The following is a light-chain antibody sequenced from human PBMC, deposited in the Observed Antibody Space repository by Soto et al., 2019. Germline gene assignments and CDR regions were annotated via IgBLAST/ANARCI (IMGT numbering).Light chain of an antibody. CDR1: QSISSTY. CDR2: GAF. CDR3: QQYGSSSFA. V-gene: IGKV3-20*01. Sequence: EIVLTQSPGTLSVSPGETATLSCRARQSISSTYLAWYQKKPGQAPRLLLYGAFNRATGIPDRFSGSGSGTDFTLTISRLEPKDYAFYYCQQYGSSSFAFGPGTKVEI. J-gene: IGKJ3*01.